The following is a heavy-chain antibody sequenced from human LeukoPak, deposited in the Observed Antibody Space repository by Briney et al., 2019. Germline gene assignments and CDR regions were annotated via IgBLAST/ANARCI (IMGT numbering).Heavy chain of an antibody. CDR2: ISGGADLI. D-gene: IGHD7-27*01. Sequence: GSLRLSCAASGFTFSSYAMSWVRQAPGKGLEWVSAISGGADLIYYADSVKGRFIISRDNSKNTLSLQMNSMRAEDAAVYYCAKATGDGGTFHYWGQGTLVTVSS. J-gene: IGHJ4*02. V-gene: IGHV3-23*01. CDR3: AKATGDGGTFHY. CDR1: GFTFSSYA.